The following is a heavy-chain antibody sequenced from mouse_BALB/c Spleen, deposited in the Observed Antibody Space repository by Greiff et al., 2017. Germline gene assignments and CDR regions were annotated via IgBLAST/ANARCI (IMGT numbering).Heavy chain of an antibody. CDR1: GYTFTSYY. CDR2: IYPGNVNT. V-gene: IGHV1S56*01. D-gene: IGHD4-1*01. J-gene: IGHJ4*01. CDR3: ARSLGPRAMDY. Sequence: QVQLQQSGPELVKPGASVRISCKASGYTFTSYYIHWVKQRPGQGLEWIGWIYPGNVNTKYNEKFKGKATLTADKSSSTAYMQLSSLTSEDSAVYFCARSLGPRAMDYWGQGTSVTVSS.